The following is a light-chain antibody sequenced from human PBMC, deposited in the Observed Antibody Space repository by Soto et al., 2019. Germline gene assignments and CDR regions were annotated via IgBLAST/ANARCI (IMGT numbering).Light chain of an antibody. J-gene: IGKJ4*01. V-gene: IGKV3-15*01. CDR1: QSVSSN. Sequence: EIVLTQAPGTLSLSPGERATLSCRASQSVSSNLAWYQQKPGQAPRLLIYGASTRATGIPARFSGSGSGTDFALTITSLQAEDFATYYCQQLRMYPSTFGGGTKV. CDR3: QQLRMYPST. CDR2: GAS.